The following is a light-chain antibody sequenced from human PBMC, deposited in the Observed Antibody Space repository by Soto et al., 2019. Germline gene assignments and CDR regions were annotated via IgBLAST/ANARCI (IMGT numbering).Light chain of an antibody. J-gene: IGLJ1*01. CDR3: QAWDSSTAYV. CDR2: QDS. Sequence: SYELTQPPSVSVSPGQTASITCSGDKLGDKYACWYQQKPGQSPVLVIYQDSKRPSGIPERFSGSNSGNTATLTISGTQAMDEADYYCQAWDSSTAYVFGTWTKLTVL. CDR1: KLGDKY. V-gene: IGLV3-1*01.